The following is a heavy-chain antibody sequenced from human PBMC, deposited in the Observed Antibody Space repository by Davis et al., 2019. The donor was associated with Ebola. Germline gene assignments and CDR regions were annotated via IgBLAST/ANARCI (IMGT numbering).Heavy chain of an antibody. CDR3: ARGSSTPTA. CDR1: GYIFTTYA. CDR2: INAGNGDT. V-gene: IGHV1-3*01. D-gene: IGHD5/OR15-5a*01. J-gene: IGHJ5*02. Sequence: ASVKVSCKASGYIFTTYAIHWVRQAPGQRLEWMGWINAGNGDTKSSQKFQGRVTITADKSTSTAYMELSSLRSEDTAVYYCARGSSTPTAWGQGTLVTVSS.